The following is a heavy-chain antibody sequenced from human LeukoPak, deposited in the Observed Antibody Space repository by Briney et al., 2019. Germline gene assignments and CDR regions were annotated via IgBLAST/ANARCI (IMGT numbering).Heavy chain of an antibody. CDR2: ISPNSGGT. J-gene: IGHJ4*02. V-gene: IGHV1-2*02. CDR3: VRGGGSFYVDY. Sequence: GASVKVSCKAFGYTITGYYIHWVRQAPGQGLEWMGWISPNSGGTKYAQNFQGRVTMTRDTSISTAYMELSRLRSDDTAVYYCVRGGGSFYVDYWGQGTPVTASS. CDR1: GYTITGYY. D-gene: IGHD1-26*01.